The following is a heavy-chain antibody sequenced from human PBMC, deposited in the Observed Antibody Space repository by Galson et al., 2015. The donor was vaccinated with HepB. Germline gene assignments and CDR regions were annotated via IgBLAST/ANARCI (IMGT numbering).Heavy chain of an antibody. D-gene: IGHD3-16*01. Sequence: SLRLSCAASGFTFSHYAMSWVRQAPGKGLEWVSTISSGGEITYYADSVKGRFTISRDNSKNTLFLQINSLRAEDTALYYCSRGRLYGNSRPPPYYSALGGRGTLVTVSS. V-gene: IGHV3-23*01. J-gene: IGHJ2*01. CDR1: GFTFSHYA. CDR2: ISSGGEIT. CDR3: SRGRLYGNSRPPPYYSAL.